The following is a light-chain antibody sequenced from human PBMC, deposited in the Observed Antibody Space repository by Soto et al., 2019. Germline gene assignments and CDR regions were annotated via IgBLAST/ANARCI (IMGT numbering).Light chain of an antibody. CDR3: QQYHSNPST. CDR1: QSLYNSNNLNY. Sequence: DIEMTQSPDSLAVSLGERATINCKSSQSLYNSNNLNYLAWYQQKPGQPPKLLLYWASTRESGVPDRFSGSGSGTDFTLTISSLQAADVAVYYCQQYHSNPSTFGQGTKLEIK. CDR2: WAS. V-gene: IGKV4-1*01. J-gene: IGKJ2*01.